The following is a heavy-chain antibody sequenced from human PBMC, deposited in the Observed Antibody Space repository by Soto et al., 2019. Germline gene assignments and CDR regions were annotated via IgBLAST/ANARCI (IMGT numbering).Heavy chain of an antibody. J-gene: IGHJ4*02. CDR3: AGLTGTNLGFDY. CDR1: GGTFSSYT. Sequence: QVQLVQSGAEVKKPGSSVKVSCKASGGTFSSYTISWVRQSPGQGLDWLGRIIPILGIANYAQKFQGRVSITADKSTSTAYMELSSMRSEDRAVYYCAGLTGTNLGFDYWGQGTLVTVSS. V-gene: IGHV1-69*02. CDR2: IIPILGIA. D-gene: IGHD1-7*01.